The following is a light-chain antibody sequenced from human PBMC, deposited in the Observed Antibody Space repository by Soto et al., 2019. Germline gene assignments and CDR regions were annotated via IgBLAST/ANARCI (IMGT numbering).Light chain of an antibody. CDR1: QAIEND. Sequence: AIQMTQSPSSLSASVGDRVTITCRASQAIENDLDWYQQKPGKAPKLLIYIASSLQSGVPSRFSGSGSGTDFTLTISSLQPEDFATYYCLQHYKFPWTFGQGTKVEIK. J-gene: IGKJ1*01. CDR2: IAS. CDR3: LQHYKFPWT. V-gene: IGKV1-6*01.